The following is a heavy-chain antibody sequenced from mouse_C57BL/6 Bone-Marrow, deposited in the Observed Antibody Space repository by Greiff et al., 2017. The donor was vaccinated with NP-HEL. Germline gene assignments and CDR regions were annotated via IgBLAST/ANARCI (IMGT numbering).Heavy chain of an antibody. D-gene: IGHD1-1*01. Sequence: EVNVVESGGGLVQPGGSLKLSCAASGFTFSDYYMYWVRQTPEKRLEWVAYISNGGGSTYYPDTVKGRFTISRDNAKNTLYLQRSRLKSEDTAMYYCARDYGSSYEFAYWGQGTLVTVSA. V-gene: IGHV5-12*01. CDR1: GFTFSDYY. CDR3: ARDYGSSYEFAY. CDR2: ISNGGGST. J-gene: IGHJ3*01.